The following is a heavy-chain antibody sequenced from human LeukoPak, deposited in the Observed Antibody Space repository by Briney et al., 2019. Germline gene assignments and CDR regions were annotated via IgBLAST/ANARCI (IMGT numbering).Heavy chain of an antibody. CDR3: AREVLLLSQQLITDGIYYYYMDV. D-gene: IGHD2/OR15-2a*01. V-gene: IGHV1-2*02. CDR2: INPNSGGT. J-gene: IGHJ6*03. Sequence: ASVKVSCKASGYTFTGYYMHCVRQAPGQGLEWMGWINPNSGGTNYAQKFQGRVTMTRDTSISTAYMELSRLRSDDTAVYYCAREVLLLSQQLITDGIYYYYMDVWGKGTTVTISS. CDR1: GYTFTGYY.